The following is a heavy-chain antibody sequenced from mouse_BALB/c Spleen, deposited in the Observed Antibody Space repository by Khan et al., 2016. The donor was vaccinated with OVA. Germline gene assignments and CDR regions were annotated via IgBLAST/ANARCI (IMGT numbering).Heavy chain of an antibody. Sequence: EVELVESGGDLVKPGGSLNLSCEASGFTFSSYGMSWLRQTPDKRLEWVATISNGCSYTYFPDSVKGRLTISRDNAKNTLYLQMSSLKSEDTAMYYCARHRFTTPTAWFAYWGQGTLVTVFA. J-gene: IGHJ3*01. D-gene: IGHD1-2*01. CDR3: ARHRFTTPTAWFAY. CDR1: GFTFSSYG. CDR2: ISNGCSYT. V-gene: IGHV5-6*01.